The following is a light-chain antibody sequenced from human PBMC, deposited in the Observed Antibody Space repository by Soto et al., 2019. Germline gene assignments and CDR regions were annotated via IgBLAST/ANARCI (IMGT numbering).Light chain of an antibody. J-gene: IGKJ1*01. V-gene: IGKV3-15*01. Sequence: EIVLTQSPGTLSLSPGERATLSCRASQSVSSSYLAWYQQKPGQAPRLLIYGASTRATGIPARFSGSGSGTEFTLTISSLQSEDFAVYYCQQYNNWPRTFGQGTMGDIK. CDR3: QQYNNWPRT. CDR1: QSVSSSY. CDR2: GAS.